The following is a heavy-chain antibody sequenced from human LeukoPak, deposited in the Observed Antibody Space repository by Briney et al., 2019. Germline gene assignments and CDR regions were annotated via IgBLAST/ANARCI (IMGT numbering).Heavy chain of an antibody. CDR2: INPNSGGT. J-gene: IGHJ6*03. CDR1: GGTFSSYA. CDR3: ARDPTYDILTGLYYYYMDV. Sequence: ASVKVSCRASGGTFSSYAISWVRQAPGQGLEWMGWINPNSGGTNYAQKFQGRVTMTRDTSISTAYMELSRLRSDDTAVYYCARDPTYDILTGLYYYYMDVWGKGTTVTVSS. V-gene: IGHV1-2*02. D-gene: IGHD3-9*01.